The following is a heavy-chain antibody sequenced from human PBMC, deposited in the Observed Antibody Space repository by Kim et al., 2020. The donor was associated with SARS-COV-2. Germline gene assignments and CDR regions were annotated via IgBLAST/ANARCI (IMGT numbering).Heavy chain of an antibody. V-gene: IGHV3-73*01. Sequence: GGSLRLSCAASGFTFSGSAMHWVRQASGKGLEWVGRIRSKANSYATAYAASVKGRFTISRDDSKNTAYLQMNSLKTEDTAVYYCTRSNSGSYRPESDYYYYGMDVWGQGTTVTVSS. CDR1: GFTFSGSA. CDR2: IRSKANSYAT. D-gene: IGHD1-26*01. CDR3: TRSNSGSYRPESDYYYYGMDV. J-gene: IGHJ6*02.